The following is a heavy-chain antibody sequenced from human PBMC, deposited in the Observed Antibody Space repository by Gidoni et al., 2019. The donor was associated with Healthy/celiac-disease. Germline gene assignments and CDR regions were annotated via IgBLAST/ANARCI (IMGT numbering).Heavy chain of an antibody. V-gene: IGHV4-39*01. Sequence: QLQLQESGPGLVKPSETLSLTCTVSGGSLSSSSYYWGWIRQPPGKGLEWIGSIYYSGSTYYNPSLKSRVTISVDTSKNQFSLKLSSVTAADTAVYYCARKYDFLGAPLDYWGQGTLVTVSS. CDR1: GGSLSSSSYY. CDR3: ARKYDFLGAPLDY. CDR2: IYYSGST. J-gene: IGHJ4*02. D-gene: IGHD3-3*01.